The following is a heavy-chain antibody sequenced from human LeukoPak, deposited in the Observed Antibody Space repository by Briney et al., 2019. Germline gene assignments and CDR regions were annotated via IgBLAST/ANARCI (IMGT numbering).Heavy chain of an antibody. D-gene: IGHD3-22*01. J-gene: IGHJ4*02. Sequence: PGGSLRPSCAASGFTFSSYAMHWVRQAPGKGLEWVSAISGSGGSTYYADSVKGRFTISRDNSKNTLYLQMNSLRAEDTAVYYYAQSREGITMIVADEQYYFDYWGQGTLVTVSS. V-gene: IGHV3-23*01. CDR2: ISGSGGST. CDR3: AQSREGITMIVADEQYYFDY. CDR1: GFTFSSYA.